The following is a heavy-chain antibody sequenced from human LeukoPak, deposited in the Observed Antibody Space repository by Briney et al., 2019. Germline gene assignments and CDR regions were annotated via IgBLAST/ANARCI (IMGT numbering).Heavy chain of an antibody. CDR3: AREYTGSDYFDY. V-gene: IGHV3-48*03. J-gene: IGHJ4*02. Sequence: GGSLRLSCAASGSTFSSYEMNWVRQAPGKGLEWVSYISDTRSTIYYADSVKGRFTISRDNAKNALYLQMNSLRAEDTAVYYCAREYTGSDYFDYWGQGTLVTVSS. D-gene: IGHD5-12*01. CDR2: ISDTRSTI. CDR1: GSTFSSYE.